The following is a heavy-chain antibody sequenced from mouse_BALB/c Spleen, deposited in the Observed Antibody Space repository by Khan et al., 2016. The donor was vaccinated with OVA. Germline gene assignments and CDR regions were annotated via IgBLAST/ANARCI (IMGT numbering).Heavy chain of an antibody. CDR2: IWSDGST. V-gene: IGHV2-6-1*01. J-gene: IGHJ4*01. CDR1: GFSLTNYG. CDR3: ARQPYYHYNILDY. Sequence: QVQLKESGPGLAAPSQSLFITCTISGFSLTNYGVHWVRQPPGKGLEWLVVIWSDGSTTYNSALKSRLTITKDNSQSQVFLKMNSLQTDDTSIYFCARQPYYHYNILDYGGQGTSVTVSS. D-gene: IGHD2-4*01.